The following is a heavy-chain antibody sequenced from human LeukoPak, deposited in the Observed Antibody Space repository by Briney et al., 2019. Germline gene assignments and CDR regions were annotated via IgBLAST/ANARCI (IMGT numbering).Heavy chain of an antibody. D-gene: IGHD6-19*01. J-gene: IGHJ4*02. CDR2: ISSSSSYI. V-gene: IGHV3-21*01. Sequence: GGSLRLSCAASGFTFSSYSMNWVRQAPGKGLEWVSSISSSSSYIYYADSVKGRFTISRDNAKNSLYLQMNNLRAEDTAVYYCARDQLKRYSSGWYWWGQGTLVTVSS. CDR3: ARDQLKRYSSGWYW. CDR1: GFTFSSYS.